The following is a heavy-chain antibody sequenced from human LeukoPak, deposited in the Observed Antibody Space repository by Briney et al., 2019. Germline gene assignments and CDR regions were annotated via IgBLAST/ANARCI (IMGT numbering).Heavy chain of an antibody. CDR1: GFTVSSNY. V-gene: IGHV3-53*01. CDR2: IYSGGST. CDR3: ARVSYYDSSGYYFLSYVDY. J-gene: IGHJ4*02. Sequence: RGSLRLSCAASGFTVSSNYMSWGRQAPGKGLEWVSVIYSGGSTYYADSVRGRFTISRDNSKNTLYLQMNSLGAEDTAVYYCARVSYYDSSGYYFLSYVDYWGQGTLVTVSS. D-gene: IGHD3-22*01.